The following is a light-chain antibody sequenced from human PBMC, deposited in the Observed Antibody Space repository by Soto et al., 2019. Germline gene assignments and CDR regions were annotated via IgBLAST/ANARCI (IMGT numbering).Light chain of an antibody. J-gene: IGKJ4*01. CDR3: QQYSSSPLT. Sequence: EVVLTQSPGTLSVSPGERATLSCRANQRVGSSSLAWYQQKPGQGPRLLIYDVSIRASGISDRFSGSGSGTDFTLTISRLEPEDIAVYYCQQYSSSPLTVGGGTKVDIK. CDR1: QRVGSSS. V-gene: IGKV3-20*01. CDR2: DVS.